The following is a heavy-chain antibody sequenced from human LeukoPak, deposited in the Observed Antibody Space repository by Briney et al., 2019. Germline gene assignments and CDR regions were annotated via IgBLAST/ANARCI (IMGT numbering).Heavy chain of an antibody. J-gene: IGHJ4*02. V-gene: IGHV3-23*01. CDR3: AKAGRPQAVAGWIDY. D-gene: IGHD6-19*01. CDR2: MGGVGTT. CDR1: GFTFNTFV. Sequence: GGSLRLSCAASGFTFNTFVMSWDRPAQGKGLVWVSAMGGVGTTYYAAYVKGRFTISRDTSKNTLYLQMNSLRAEDTAIYYCAKAGRPQAVAGWIDYWGQGTLVTVSS.